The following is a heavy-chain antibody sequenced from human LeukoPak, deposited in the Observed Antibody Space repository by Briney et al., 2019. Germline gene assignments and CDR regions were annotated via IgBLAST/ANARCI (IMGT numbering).Heavy chain of an antibody. CDR1: GYTFTGYY. V-gene: IGHV1-2*02. J-gene: IGHJ4*02. Sequence: ASVKVSCKASGYTFTGYYMHWVRQAPGQGLEWMGWINPNSGGTNYAQKFQGRVTMTRDTSISTAYMELSRLRSDDTAVYYCAITDYYGSGSPFDYWGQGTLVTVSS. D-gene: IGHD3-10*01. CDR3: AITDYYGSGSPFDY. CDR2: INPNSGGT.